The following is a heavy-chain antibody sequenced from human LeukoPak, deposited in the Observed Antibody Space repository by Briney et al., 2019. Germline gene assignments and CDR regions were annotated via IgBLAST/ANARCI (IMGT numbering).Heavy chain of an antibody. CDR3: ARGVLRYFDRLRPLNWFDP. CDR2: INHSGSA. D-gene: IGHD3-9*01. Sequence: SETLSLTCAVYGGSFSGYYWSWIRQPPGKGLEWIGEINHSGSANYNPSLKSRVTISVDTSKNQFSLKLSSVTAADTAVYYCARGVLRYFDRLRPLNWFDPWGQGTLVTVSS. V-gene: IGHV4-34*01. CDR1: GGSFSGYY. J-gene: IGHJ5*02.